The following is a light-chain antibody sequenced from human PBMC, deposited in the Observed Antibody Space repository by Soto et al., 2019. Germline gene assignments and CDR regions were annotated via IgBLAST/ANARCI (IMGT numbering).Light chain of an antibody. V-gene: IGKV1-5*01. J-gene: IGKJ2*01. CDR3: QQYDTSTRYT. CDR2: DGS. CDR1: QTINNK. Sequence: DIQMTQSPSTLSASVGDRVTITCRASQTINNKLDWYQKKPGKAPKLLIYDGSTLESGVPSRFSGSGSGTEFTLTIGSLQPDDFADYYCQQYDTSTRYTFGQGTKLDIK.